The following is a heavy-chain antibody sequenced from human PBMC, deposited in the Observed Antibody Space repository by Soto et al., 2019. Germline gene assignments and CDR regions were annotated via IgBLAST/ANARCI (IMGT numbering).Heavy chain of an antibody. V-gene: IGHV3-15*07. CDR2: IKSKTDGGTT. CDR3: ARENSRPGWSGYYYYYYMDV. Sequence: GGSLRLSCAASGFTFSNAWMNWVRQAPGKGLEWVGRIKSKTDGGTTDYAAPVKGRFTISRDDSKNTLYLQMNSLKTEDTAVYYCARENSRPGWSGYYYYYYMDVWGKGTTVTVSS. J-gene: IGHJ6*03. D-gene: IGHD3-3*01. CDR1: GFTFSNAW.